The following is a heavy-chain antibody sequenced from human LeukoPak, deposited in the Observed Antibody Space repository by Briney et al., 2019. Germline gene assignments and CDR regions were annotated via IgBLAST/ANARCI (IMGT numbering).Heavy chain of an antibody. D-gene: IGHD2-2*01. CDR2: IIPIFGTA. J-gene: IGHJ5*02. Sequence: SVKVSCKASGGTFSSYAISWVRQAPGQGLEWMGGIIPIFGTANYAQKFQGRVTITADESTSTAYMELSSLRSEDTAVYYCASSASCRPLNWFDPWGQGTLVTVSS. V-gene: IGHV1-69*13. CDR3: ASSASCRPLNWFDP. CDR1: GGTFSSYA.